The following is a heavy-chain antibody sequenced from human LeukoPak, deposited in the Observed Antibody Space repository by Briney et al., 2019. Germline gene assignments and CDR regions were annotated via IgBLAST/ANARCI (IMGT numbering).Heavy chain of an antibody. CDR3: ARGPGYSGYDPYYFDY. CDR1: GGTFSSYA. Sequence: SVKVSCKASGGTFSSYAISWVRQAPGQGLEWMGGIIPIFGTANYAQKFQGRVTITADESMSTAYMELSSLRSEDTAVYYCARGPGYSGYDPYYFDYWGQGTLVTVSS. CDR2: IIPIFGTA. D-gene: IGHD5-12*01. V-gene: IGHV1-69*13. J-gene: IGHJ4*02.